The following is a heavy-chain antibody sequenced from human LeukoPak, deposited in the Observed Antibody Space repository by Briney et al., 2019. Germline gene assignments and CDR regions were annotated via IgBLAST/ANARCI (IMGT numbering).Heavy chain of an antibody. CDR3: ARDYTYYYGSGSHQTTYNWFDP. D-gene: IGHD3-10*01. CDR1: GGSISSYY. CDR2: IYYSGST. V-gene: IGHV4-59*01. Sequence: SETLSLTCTVSGGSISSYYWSWIRQPPGKGLEWIGYIYYSGSTNYNPSLKSRVTISVDTSKNQFSLKLSSVTAADTAVYYCARDYTYYYGSGSHQTTYNWFDPWGQGTLVTVSS. J-gene: IGHJ5*02.